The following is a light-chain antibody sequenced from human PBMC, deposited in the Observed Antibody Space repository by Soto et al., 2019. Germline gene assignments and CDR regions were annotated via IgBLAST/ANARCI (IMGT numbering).Light chain of an antibody. CDR3: SLYTSENTYV. Sequence: QSVLTQPPSVSGSPGQSVTISCTGTSTDFVSYNRVSWCQQPPGTAPKLIIYEASNRPSGVPDRFSGSKSGNTASLTISGLQAADEADYYCSLYTSENTYVFGTGTKATVL. V-gene: IGLV2-18*01. J-gene: IGLJ1*01. CDR2: EAS. CDR1: STDFVSYNR.